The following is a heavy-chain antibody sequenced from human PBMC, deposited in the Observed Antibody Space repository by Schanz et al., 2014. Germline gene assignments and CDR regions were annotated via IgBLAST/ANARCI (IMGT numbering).Heavy chain of an antibody. Sequence: QVQLVESGGGLVKPGGSLRLSCAASGFIFSDYYMAWIRQAPGKGPEYVSYISSGGTTTYHSDSVKGRFTMSRDNAKNSVFLQMNSLRAEDTAVYYCARGGPAYYFDDWGQGTLVTVSS. J-gene: IGHJ4*02. CDR3: ARGGPAYYFDD. CDR1: GFIFSDYY. V-gene: IGHV3-11*04. CDR2: ISSGGTTT.